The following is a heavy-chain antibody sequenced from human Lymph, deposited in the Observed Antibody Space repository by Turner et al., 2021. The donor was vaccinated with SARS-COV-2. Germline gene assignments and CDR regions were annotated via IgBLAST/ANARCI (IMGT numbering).Heavy chain of an antibody. V-gene: IGHV3-15*01. Sequence: EVQLGESGGGLVKPGGSLRLSCAASGFTLSNAWMTWVPPAPGKGLEWVGRIKTKTDGRTTDYAAPVKGRFTISSDDSKNTLYLQMNSLKTEDTAVYYCTTHSAPDYWGQGTLVTVSS. D-gene: IGHD6-13*01. CDR2: IKTKTDGRTT. CDR1: GFTLSNAW. J-gene: IGHJ4*02. CDR3: TTHSAPDY.